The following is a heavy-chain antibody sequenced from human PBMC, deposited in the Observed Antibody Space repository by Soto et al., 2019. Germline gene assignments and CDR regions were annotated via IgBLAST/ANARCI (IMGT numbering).Heavy chain of an antibody. CDR2: IGTTGTAL. D-gene: IGHD1-1*01. Sequence: EEQLVESGGTLVQPGGSLRLSCAASGFSFSSSYMNWVRQAPGRGLEWVSYIGTTGTALYYADAVKGRFTISRDNAKNSLFLQMASLRDEDTAVYYCAREEHGLSLGGRGTLVIVSS. V-gene: IGHV3-48*02. CDR1: GFSFSSSY. J-gene: IGHJ2*01. CDR3: AREEHGLSL.